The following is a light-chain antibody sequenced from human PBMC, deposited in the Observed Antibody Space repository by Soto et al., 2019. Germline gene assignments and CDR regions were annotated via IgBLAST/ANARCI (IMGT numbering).Light chain of an antibody. CDR3: QQYDNIPLT. Sequence: DVQMTQSPSSPSAYVEDRVIITCQASQDIKNYLNWYQQKQGKAPKILIYETSNLETGVPSRFSGSGSGTDCTFTISTLQSEDLATYYCQQYDNIPLTFGPGTKVDIK. V-gene: IGKV1-33*01. J-gene: IGKJ3*01. CDR1: QDIKNY. CDR2: ETS.